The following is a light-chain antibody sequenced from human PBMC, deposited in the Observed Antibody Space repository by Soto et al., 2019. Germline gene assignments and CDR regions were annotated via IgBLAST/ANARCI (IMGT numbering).Light chain of an antibody. Sequence: EIALTQSPGTLSLSPGERATLSCRASQSVASNYLAWYQQKPGQAPRVLIYGASSRAGGIPDRFSGSGSGTDFTLTISRLEPEDFAVYYCQQYGLSHTFGQGTKLEIK. J-gene: IGKJ2*01. CDR1: QSVASNY. CDR2: GAS. V-gene: IGKV3-20*01. CDR3: QQYGLSHT.